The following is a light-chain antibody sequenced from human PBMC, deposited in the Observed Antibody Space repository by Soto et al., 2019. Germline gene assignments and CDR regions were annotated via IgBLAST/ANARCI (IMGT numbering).Light chain of an antibody. CDR3: QKYNSAPRT. J-gene: IGKJ3*01. Sequence: DIQMTQSPSSLSASVGDRVTITCRASQGISNYLAWYQQKPGKVPKLLIYAASTLQSGVPSRFSGSGSGTDFTLTISGLQPEDVATYYCQKYNSAPRTFGPCTKVDIK. CDR2: AAS. V-gene: IGKV1-27*01. CDR1: QGISNY.